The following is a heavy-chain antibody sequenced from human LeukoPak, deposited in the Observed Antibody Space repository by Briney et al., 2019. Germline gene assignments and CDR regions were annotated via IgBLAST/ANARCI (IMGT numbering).Heavy chain of an antibody. D-gene: IGHD3-16*01. J-gene: IGHJ4*02. Sequence: GGSLRLSCAASGFTFDDYGMSWVRQAPGKGLEWVSGLNRNGDITGYADSVKGRFIISRDNAKNSLYLQMNSLRAEDTALYHCARKGVGGELGGFDYWGQGTLVTVSS. CDR1: GFTFDDYG. CDR2: LNRNGDIT. CDR3: ARKGVGGELGGFDY. V-gene: IGHV3-20*01.